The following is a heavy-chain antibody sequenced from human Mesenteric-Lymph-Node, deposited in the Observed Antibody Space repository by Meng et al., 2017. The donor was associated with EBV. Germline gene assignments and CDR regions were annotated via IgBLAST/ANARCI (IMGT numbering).Heavy chain of an antibody. CDR1: GIPRVSYG. D-gene: IGHD3-9*01. V-gene: IGHV1-18*01. CDR3: VRSRRLFDWLPVQPS. J-gene: IGHJ5*02. Sequence: QVQSGGEGTKPGASLMVSWKAFGIPRVSYGISCVRQAPGQGLEWMGWISVFNGDTNYAQNFQGRLTLTTDTSTATAYMELRSLRSDDTAVYYCVRSRRLFDWLPVQPSWGQGTLVTVSS. CDR2: ISVFNGDT.